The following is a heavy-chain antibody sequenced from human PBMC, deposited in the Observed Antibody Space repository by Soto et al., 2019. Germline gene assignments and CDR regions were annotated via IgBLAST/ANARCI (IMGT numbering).Heavy chain of an antibody. CDR3: ARGDATKIVVTTYYAMDV. CDR1: GGSLSNYG. J-gene: IGHJ6*02. D-gene: IGHD3-22*01. V-gene: IGHV1-69*12. Sequence: QVQLVQSGAEVKKPGSSVKVSCKASGGSLSNYGISGVRQAPGQGLEWMGAIIPVFGTPNYAQKCQDRVTITADESTTKVYMEVRSLTSDDTAVDYCARGDATKIVVTTYYAMDVWGQGTTVTVSS. CDR2: IIPVFGTP.